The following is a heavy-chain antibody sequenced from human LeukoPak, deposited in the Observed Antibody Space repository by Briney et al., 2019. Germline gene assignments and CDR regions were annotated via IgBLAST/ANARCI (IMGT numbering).Heavy chain of an antibody. V-gene: IGHV4-39*07. D-gene: IGHD1-26*01. CDR1: GGSNSSSSYY. Sequence: PSETLSLTCSVSGGSNSSSSYYWGWIRQPPGKGLEWIGSIYYTGSTNYNPSLKSRVTISVDTSKNQFSLKLSSVTAADTAVYYCARDLLPYGKVARGSGSYYRVFDYWGQGTLVTVSS. CDR3: ARDLLPYGKVARGSGSYYRVFDY. CDR2: IYYTGST. J-gene: IGHJ4*02.